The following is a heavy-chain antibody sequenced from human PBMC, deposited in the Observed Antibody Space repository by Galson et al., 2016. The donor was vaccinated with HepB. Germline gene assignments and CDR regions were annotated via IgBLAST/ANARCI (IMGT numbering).Heavy chain of an antibody. Sequence: SLRLSCAASGFSFSSYAMSWVRQSPGKGLEWVSIISGIGISTYYADSVKGRFIISRDNSKSLLHLQINSLRAEDTATYFCAKGPDRWFGEWYDHYMDVWGRGTTATVSS. CDR2: ISGIGIST. D-gene: IGHD3-10*01. J-gene: IGHJ6*03. V-gene: IGHV3-23*01. CDR3: AKGPDRWFGEWYDHYMDV. CDR1: GFSFSSYA.